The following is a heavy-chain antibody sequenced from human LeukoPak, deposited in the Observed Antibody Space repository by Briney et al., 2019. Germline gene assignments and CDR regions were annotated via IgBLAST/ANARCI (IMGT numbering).Heavy chain of an antibody. D-gene: IGHD3-9*01. CDR3: ARDFSDVEDILTGYFDY. J-gene: IGHJ4*02. CDR2: ISSSSSYI. Sequence: PGGSLRLSCAASGFTFSSYSMNWVRQAPGKGLEWVSSISSSSSYIYYADSVKGRFTISRDNAKNSLYLQMNSLRAEDTAVYYCARDFSDVEDILTGYFDYWGQGTLVTVSS. CDR1: GFTFSSYS. V-gene: IGHV3-21*01.